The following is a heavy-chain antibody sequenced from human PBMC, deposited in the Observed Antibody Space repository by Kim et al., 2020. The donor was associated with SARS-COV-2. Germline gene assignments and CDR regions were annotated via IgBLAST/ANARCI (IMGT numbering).Heavy chain of an antibody. CDR3: AREYYDILTGSDYFDY. Sequence: SETLSLTCTVSGGSISSGGYYWSWIRQHPGKGLEWIGYIYYSGSTYYNPSLKSRVTISVDTSKNQFSLKLSSVTAADTAVYYCAREYYDILTGSDYFDYWGQGTLVTVSS. J-gene: IGHJ4*02. CDR1: GGSISSGGYY. V-gene: IGHV4-31*03. D-gene: IGHD3-9*01. CDR2: IYYSGST.